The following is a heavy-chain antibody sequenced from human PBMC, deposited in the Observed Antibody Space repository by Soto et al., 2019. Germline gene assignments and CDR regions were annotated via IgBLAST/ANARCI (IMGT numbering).Heavy chain of an antibody. J-gene: IGHJ4*02. CDR1: GGSFSGYY. Sequence: SETLSLTCAVYGGSFSGYYWSWIRQPPGKGLEWIGEINHSGSTNYNPSLKSRVTISVDTSKNQFSLKLSSVTAADTAVYYCASALRKSHGIGYWGQGTLVTVSS. CDR3: ASALRKSHGIGY. V-gene: IGHV4-34*01. CDR2: INHSGST.